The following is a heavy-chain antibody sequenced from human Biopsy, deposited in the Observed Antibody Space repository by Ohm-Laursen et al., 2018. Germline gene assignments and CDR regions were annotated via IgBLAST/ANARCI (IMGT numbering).Heavy chain of an antibody. V-gene: IGHV3-30*18. CDR2: ISEDGTNK. CDR3: AKDRGVARTYYYYPYGMDV. D-gene: IGHD3-10*01. Sequence: SLRLSCSASGVTFSRYGMHWVRQAPGKGLEWVASISEDGTNKYYEDSVKGRFTVSRDNSKNTLYLQMNSLRAEDTAVFYCAKDRGVARTYYYYPYGMDVWGQGATVTVSS. J-gene: IGHJ6*02. CDR1: GVTFSRYG.